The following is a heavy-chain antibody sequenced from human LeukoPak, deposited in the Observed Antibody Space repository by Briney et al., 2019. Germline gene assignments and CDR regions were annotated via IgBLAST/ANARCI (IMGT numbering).Heavy chain of an antibody. J-gene: IGHJ4*02. CDR1: GFTFSNSW. Sequence: GGSLRLSCAASGFTFSNSWMSWVRQAPGKGLEWVGRIKSKTDGGKTAYAAPVKGRFTISRADSKNTLYLQMNSLKTEDTAVYYCTTDLKSITMVRGVPSYWGQGALVTVSS. CDR2: IKSKTDGGKT. CDR3: TTDLKSITMVRGVPSY. D-gene: IGHD3-10*01. V-gene: IGHV3-15*01.